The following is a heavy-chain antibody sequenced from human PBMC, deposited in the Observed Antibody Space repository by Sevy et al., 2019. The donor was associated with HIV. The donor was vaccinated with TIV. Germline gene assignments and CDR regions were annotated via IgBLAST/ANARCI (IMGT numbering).Heavy chain of an antibody. J-gene: IGHJ6*02. CDR1: GFTFSSYS. D-gene: IGHD3-10*01. V-gene: IGHV3-21*01. Sequence: GGSLRLSCAASGFTFSSYSMNWVRQAPGKGLEWVSSISSSSSYIYYADSVKGRFTISRDNAKNSLYLQMNSLRAEDTAVYYCARDLPHYYGSGSYSAYYGMDVWGQGTTVTVSS. CDR3: ARDLPHYYGSGSYSAYYGMDV. CDR2: ISSSSSYI.